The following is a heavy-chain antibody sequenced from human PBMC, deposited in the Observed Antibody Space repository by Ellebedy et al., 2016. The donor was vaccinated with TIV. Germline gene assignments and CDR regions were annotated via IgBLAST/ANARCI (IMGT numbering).Heavy chain of an antibody. V-gene: IGHV3-23*01. CDR2: INGDGRNT. Sequence: GESLKISCAASGFTFGSFAIHWVRQAPGKGLEWLSVINGDGRNTYHADSVKGRFTIARDNSKNTLYLQVDRLSTEDTAVYFCAKGTSSGFNYDRVGFEYWGQGILVTVSS. D-gene: IGHD3-22*01. CDR3: AKGTSSGFNYDRVGFEY. J-gene: IGHJ4*02. CDR1: GFTFGSFA.